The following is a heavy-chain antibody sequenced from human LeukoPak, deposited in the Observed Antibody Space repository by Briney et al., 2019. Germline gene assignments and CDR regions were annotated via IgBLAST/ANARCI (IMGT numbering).Heavy chain of an antibody. V-gene: IGHV3-23*01. Sequence: GGSLRLSCAASGFTFNNYGLIWVRHAPGKGLEWVAAISNDGGGTMYAAFVEGRFTISRDNSKNTLFLQMNSLRAEDTALYYCAKGSSGYFADLWGQGTLVTVSS. J-gene: IGHJ5*02. CDR2: ISNDGGGT. CDR1: GFTFNNYG. D-gene: IGHD3-22*01. CDR3: AKGSSGYFADL.